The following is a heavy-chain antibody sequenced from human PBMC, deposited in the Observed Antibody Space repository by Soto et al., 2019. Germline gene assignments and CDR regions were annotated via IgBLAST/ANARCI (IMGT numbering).Heavy chain of an antibody. J-gene: IGHJ4*02. D-gene: IGHD7-27*01. Sequence: ASVKVSCNASGYTFTSYGINWVRQAPGQRLEWMGWINSGYGNAKSSQKFQDRVTISRDTSASTAYMELTSLRSEDTAVYYCARDTGDGTFDFWGQGTLVTVSS. V-gene: IGHV1-3*01. CDR2: INSGYGNA. CDR1: GYTFTSYG. CDR3: ARDTGDGTFDF.